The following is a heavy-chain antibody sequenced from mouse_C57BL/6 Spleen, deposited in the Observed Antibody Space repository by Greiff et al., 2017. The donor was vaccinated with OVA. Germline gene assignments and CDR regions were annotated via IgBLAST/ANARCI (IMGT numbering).Heavy chain of an antibody. Sequence: EVQVVESGPGLVKPSQSLSLTCSVTGYYITSGYYWHWIRQFPGNKLEWMGYISYDGSNKYNPSLKNRNSTTRDTSKNQFFLKLNSVTTEDTATYYCARRDSNYYYFDYWGQGTTLTVAS. D-gene: IGHD2-5*01. CDR1: GYYITSGYY. V-gene: IGHV3-6*01. CDR3: ARRDSNYYYFDY. CDR2: ISYDGSN. J-gene: IGHJ2*01.